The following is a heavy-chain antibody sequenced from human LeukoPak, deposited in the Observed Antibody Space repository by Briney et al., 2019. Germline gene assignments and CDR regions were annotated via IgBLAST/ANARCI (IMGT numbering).Heavy chain of an antibody. D-gene: IGHD5-18*01. V-gene: IGHV4-39*01. Sequence: SETLSLTCTVSGDSISSSFYDWGWIRQPPGKGLEWIGSIYSGSTHYNPSLKSRVTISVDTSNNQFSLKLTSVTAADTAVYYCARRGNTYGFQHWGQGTLVTVSS. J-gene: IGHJ1*01. CDR1: GDSISSSFYD. CDR3: ARRGNTYGFQH. CDR2: IYSGST.